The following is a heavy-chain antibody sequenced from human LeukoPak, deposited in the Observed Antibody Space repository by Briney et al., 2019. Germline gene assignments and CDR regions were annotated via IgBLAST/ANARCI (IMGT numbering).Heavy chain of an antibody. J-gene: IGHJ5*02. CDR2: VSGSGGTT. D-gene: IGHD3-10*01. CDR1: GFTFSSYW. CDR3: AKDHRGYYGSGSYFWFDP. Sequence: GGSLRLSCGASGFTFSSYWMHWVRQAPGKGLEWVSTVSGSGGTTYYADSVKGRFAISRDNSKSILYLQMNSLRAEDTAVYYCAKDHRGYYGSGSYFWFDPWGQGTLVTVSS. V-gene: IGHV3-23*01.